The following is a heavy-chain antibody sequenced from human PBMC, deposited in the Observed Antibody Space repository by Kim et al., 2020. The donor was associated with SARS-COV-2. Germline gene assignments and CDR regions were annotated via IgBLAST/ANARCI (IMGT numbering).Heavy chain of an antibody. Sequence: SETLSLTCTVSGGSISSYYWSWIRQPPGKGLEWIGYIYYSGSTNYNPSLKSRVTISVDTSKNQFSLKLSSVTAADTAVYYCARHWGGTINYDFWSGYEYYYGMVVWGQGTTVTVSS. D-gene: IGHD3-3*01. CDR3: ARHWGGTINYDFWSGYEYYYGMVV. CDR1: GGSISSYY. J-gene: IGHJ6*01. CDR2: IYYSGST. V-gene: IGHV4-59*08.